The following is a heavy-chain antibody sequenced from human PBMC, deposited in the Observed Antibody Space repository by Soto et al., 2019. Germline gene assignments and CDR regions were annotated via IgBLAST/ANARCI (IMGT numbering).Heavy chain of an antibody. Sequence: SGTLSLTCAFHCSSISSFYWRWIRQPPGKVLEWIGCIYYSGSTNYNPSLKSRVTISVDTSKNQFSLKLSSVTAADTAVYYCARDLPRGDGMDVWGQGTTVT. CDR1: CSSISSFY. D-gene: IGHD3-10*01. CDR2: IYYSGST. CDR3: ARDLPRGDGMDV. J-gene: IGHJ6*02. V-gene: IGHV4-59*01.